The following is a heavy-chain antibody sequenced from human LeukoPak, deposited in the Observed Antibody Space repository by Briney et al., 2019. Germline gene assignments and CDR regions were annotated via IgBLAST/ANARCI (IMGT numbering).Heavy chain of an antibody. Sequence: GGSLRLSCSASGFAFSSYAMHWVRQAPGKGLEYVSAISSNGGSTYYADSVKGRFTISRDISKNTLYLQMSSLRAEDTAVYYCAREVMAKRRAFDIWGQGTVVTVSS. CDR3: AREVMAKRRAFDI. CDR2: ISSNGGST. CDR1: GFAFSSYA. V-gene: IGHV3-64D*09. D-gene: IGHD2-8*01. J-gene: IGHJ3*02.